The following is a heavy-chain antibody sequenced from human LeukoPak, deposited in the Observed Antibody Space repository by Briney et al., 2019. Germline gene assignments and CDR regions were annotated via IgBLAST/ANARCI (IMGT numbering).Heavy chain of an antibody. J-gene: IGHJ6*02. CDR1: GFTVSSNY. CDR2: IYSGGST. Sequence: PGGSLRLSCAASGFTVSSNYMSWVRQAPGKGLEWVSVIYSGGSTYYADSVKGRFTISRDNSKNTLYLQMNSLRAEDTAVYYCARDRGFTIFGVVINDYYYYGMDVWGQGTTATVSS. D-gene: IGHD3-3*01. V-gene: IGHV3-66*01. CDR3: ARDRGFTIFGVVINDYYYYGMDV.